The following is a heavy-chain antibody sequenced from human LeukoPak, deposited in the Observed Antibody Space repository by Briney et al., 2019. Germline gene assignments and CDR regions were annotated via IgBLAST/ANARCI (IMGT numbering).Heavy chain of an antibody. J-gene: IGHJ4*02. CDR1: GFTFSSYA. CDR3: AKNPMVRGVILPSYFDY. CDR2: ISGSGGST. Sequence: GGPLRLSCAASGFTFSSYAMSWVRQAPGKGLEWVSAISGSGGSTYYADSVKGRFTISRDNSKNTLYLQMNSLRAEDTAVYYCAKNPMVRGVILPSYFDYWGQGTLVTVSS. D-gene: IGHD3-10*01. V-gene: IGHV3-23*01.